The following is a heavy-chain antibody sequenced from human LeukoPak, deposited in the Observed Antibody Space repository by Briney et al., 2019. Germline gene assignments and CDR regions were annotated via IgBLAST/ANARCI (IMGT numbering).Heavy chain of an antibody. CDR1: AFSVSNNY. J-gene: IGHJ4*02. Sequence: GGSLRLSCAVSAFSVSNNYMTWVRQAPGKGLEWVSIIYNNGGTFNADSVKGRFTISRDISKNTVYLHMNNLRVEDTAVYYCARDSGYDPGPFDYWGQGALVTVSS. V-gene: IGHV3-53*01. D-gene: IGHD5-12*01. CDR3: ARDSGYDPGPFDY. CDR2: IYNNGGT.